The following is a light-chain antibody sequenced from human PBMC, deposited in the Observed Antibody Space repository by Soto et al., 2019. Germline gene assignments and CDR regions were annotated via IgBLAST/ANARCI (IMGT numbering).Light chain of an antibody. CDR1: QSVSSN. CDR3: QQRSNWPPLT. V-gene: IGKV3D-20*02. Sequence: IVMTQSPATLSVSPGERATLSCRASQSVSSNLAWYQQKPGQAPRLLIYGASSRATGIPDRFSGSGSGTDFTLPISRLEPEDFAVYYCQQRSNWPPLTFGQGTRREIK. CDR2: GAS. J-gene: IGKJ5*01.